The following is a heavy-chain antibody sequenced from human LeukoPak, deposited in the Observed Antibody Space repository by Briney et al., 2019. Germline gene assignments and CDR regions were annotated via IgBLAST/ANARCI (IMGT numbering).Heavy chain of an antibody. D-gene: IGHD7-27*01. CDR1: GFTFSSYW. J-gene: IGHJ4*02. CDR2: IKTDGSQI. V-gene: IGHV3-7*01. Sequence: GGSLRLSCVASGFTFSSYWMTWVRQAPGKGLEWVANIKTDGSQIYYVDSVRGRFTISRDNAKNSLYLQMNSPRVDDTAVYYCAKDLNWETYWGQGNLVSVSS. CDR3: AKDLNWETY.